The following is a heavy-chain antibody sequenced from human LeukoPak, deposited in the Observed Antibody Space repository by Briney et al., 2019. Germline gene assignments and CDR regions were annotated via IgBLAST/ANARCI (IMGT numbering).Heavy chain of an antibody. Sequence: GGSLRLSCSASGFTFSTYPMHWVRQAPGKGLEYVSAINNYGDNTYYADSVQGRFTISRDNSKNTLYLQMNSLRAEDTAVYYCARGLGAINWFDPWGQGTLVTVSS. V-gene: IGHV3-64*04. D-gene: IGHD3-3*01. CDR1: GFTFSTYP. J-gene: IGHJ5*02. CDR2: INNYGDNT. CDR3: ARGLGAINWFDP.